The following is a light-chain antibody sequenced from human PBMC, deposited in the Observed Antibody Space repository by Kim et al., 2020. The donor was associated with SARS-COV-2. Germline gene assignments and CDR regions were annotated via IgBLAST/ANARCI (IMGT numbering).Light chain of an antibody. V-gene: IGLV1-51*01. CDR2: DNN. CDR3: VTWENTLSAGV. Sequence: GQKGTTSCSGSSSNIGNNYVSWYQQLPGTAPKLLIYDNNKRPSGIPDRFSGSKSGTSATLGITGLQTGDEADYYCVTWENTLSAGVFGGGTQLTVL. J-gene: IGLJ3*02. CDR1: SSNIGNNY.